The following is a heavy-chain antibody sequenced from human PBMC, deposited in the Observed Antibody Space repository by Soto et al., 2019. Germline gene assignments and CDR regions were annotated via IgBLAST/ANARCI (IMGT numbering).Heavy chain of an antibody. D-gene: IGHD3-3*01. CDR2: INDSGST. Sequence: SETLSLTCAVEGGSFNDDYWSWIRQSPGKGLEWIGEINDSGSTKYNPSLKSRVTISVDTSKSQFSLNLSSVTAADTAVYYCARRYGGSYKGLIRLHYFDTCGPGTLVT. J-gene: IGHJ4*02. V-gene: IGHV4-34*01. CDR3: ARRYGGSYKGLIRLHYFDT. CDR1: GGSFNDDY.